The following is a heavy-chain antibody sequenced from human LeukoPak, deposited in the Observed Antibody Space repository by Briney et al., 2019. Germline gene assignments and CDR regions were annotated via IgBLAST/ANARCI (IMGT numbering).Heavy chain of an antibody. CDR1: GGSFSGYY. J-gene: IGHJ5*02. CDR3: ARGKWRIKVVVAVGGWSDP. D-gene: IGHD2-15*01. Sequence: PSETLSLTCAVYGGSFSGYYWSWIRQPPGKGLEWIGEINHSGSTNYNPSLKRRVTISVDTSKNQFSLKLSYVTAAVTAVYYCARGKWRIKVVVAVGGWSDPWGQGTLVTVSS. V-gene: IGHV4-34*01. CDR2: INHSGST.